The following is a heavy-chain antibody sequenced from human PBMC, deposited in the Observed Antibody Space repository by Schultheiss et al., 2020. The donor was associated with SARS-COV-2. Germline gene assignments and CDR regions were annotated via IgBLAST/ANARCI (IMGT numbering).Heavy chain of an antibody. Sequence: GGSLRLSCAASGFTFSSYGMHWVRQAPGKGLEWVSSISSSSSYIYYADSVKGRFTISRDNSKNTLYLQMNSLRAEDTAVYYCAREDGYSGMDVWGQGTTVTVSS. CDR2: ISSSSSYI. J-gene: IGHJ6*02. CDR3: AREDGYSGMDV. CDR1: GFTFSSYG. D-gene: IGHD5-24*01. V-gene: IGHV3-21*04.